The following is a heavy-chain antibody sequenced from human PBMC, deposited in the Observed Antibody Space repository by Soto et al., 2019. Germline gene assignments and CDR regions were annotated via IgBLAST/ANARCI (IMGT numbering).Heavy chain of an antibody. D-gene: IGHD5-18*01. V-gene: IGHV4-34*01. CDR2: INHSGST. J-gene: IGHJ4*02. CDR3: ARGMGYTYGLSVY. Sequence: QVQLQQWGAGLLKPSETLSLTCAVQNGSLDGYYWSWIRQPPGKGLEWVGEINHSGSTHFNPSLKSLVSMSVDTSKNQVSLTLSSVTAADTAVYFCARGMGYTYGLSVYWGPGTLVTVS. CDR1: NGSLDGYY.